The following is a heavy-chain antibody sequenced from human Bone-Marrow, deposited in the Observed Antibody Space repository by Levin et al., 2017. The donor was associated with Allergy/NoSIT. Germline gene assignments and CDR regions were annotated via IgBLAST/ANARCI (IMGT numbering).Heavy chain of an antibody. CDR2: ISSSSSYI. J-gene: IGHJ4*02. CDR1: GFTFSSYS. D-gene: IGHD3-9*01. V-gene: IGHV3-21*01. Sequence: PGGSLRLSCAASGFTFSSYSMNWVRQAPGKGLEWVSSISSSSSYIYYADSVKGRFTISRDNAKNSLYLQMNSLRAEDTAVYYCARQYDILTGLDYWGQGTLVTVSS. CDR3: ARQYDILTGLDY.